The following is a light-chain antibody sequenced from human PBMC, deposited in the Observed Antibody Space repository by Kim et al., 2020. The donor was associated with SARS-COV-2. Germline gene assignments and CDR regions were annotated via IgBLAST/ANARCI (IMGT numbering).Light chain of an antibody. Sequence: SYELTQPPSVSVAPGKTARITCGGNNIGSKSVHWYQQKPGQAPVLVIYYESDRPSVIPERFTGSTAGNTATLTSRRVEAGDEAYYYCQVWVSSSDHWVFGGGPQLTVL. CDR2: YES. CDR3: QVWVSSSDHWV. J-gene: IGLJ3*02. CDR1: NIGSKS. V-gene: IGLV3-21*04.